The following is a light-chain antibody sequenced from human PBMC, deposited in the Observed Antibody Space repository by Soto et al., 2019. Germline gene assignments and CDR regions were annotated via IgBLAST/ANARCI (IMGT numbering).Light chain of an antibody. V-gene: IGLV2-14*01. Sequence: QSALTQPASVSGSPGQSITISCTGPSSDVGGYNYVSWYQQHPGKAPKLMIYDVSNRTSGVSNRFSGSKSGNTASLTISGLQAEDEADYYCSSYTSSSTPYVFGTGTKVTVL. CDR2: DVS. J-gene: IGLJ1*01. CDR3: SSYTSSSTPYV. CDR1: SSDVGGYNY.